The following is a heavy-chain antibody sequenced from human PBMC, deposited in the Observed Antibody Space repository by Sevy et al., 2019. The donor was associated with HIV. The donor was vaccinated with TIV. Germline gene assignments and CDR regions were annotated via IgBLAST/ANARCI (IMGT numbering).Heavy chain of an antibody. CDR2: IYHSGNT. CDR1: GASISSGVYS. Sequence: SETLSLTCAVSGASISSGVYSWNWIRQPPGKGLEWIGYIYHSGNTYYNPSLKSRVTISVDRSNNQFSLKMRSVTAADTAVYYWARDGGTMTTPGCLDFWGQGIMVTVSS. CDR3: ARDGGTMTTPGCLDF. D-gene: IGHD4-17*01. V-gene: IGHV4-30-2*01. J-gene: IGHJ3*01.